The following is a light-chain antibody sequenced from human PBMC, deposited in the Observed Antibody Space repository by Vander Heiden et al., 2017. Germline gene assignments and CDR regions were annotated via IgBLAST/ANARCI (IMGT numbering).Light chain of an antibody. J-gene: IGLJ2*01. V-gene: IGLV2-11*01. Sequence: SSLTQPRSASRSPGQSVTISCTGTSSDVGGYNYVSWYQQHPGKAPKLMIYDVSKRPSGVPDRFSGSKSGNSASLTISGLQAEDEADYYCCSYAGSYTKVFGGGTKLTVL. CDR2: DVS. CDR1: SSDVGGYNY. CDR3: CSYAGSYTKV.